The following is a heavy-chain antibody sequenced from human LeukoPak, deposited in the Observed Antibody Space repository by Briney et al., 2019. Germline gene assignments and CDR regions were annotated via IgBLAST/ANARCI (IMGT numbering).Heavy chain of an antibody. D-gene: IGHD3-22*01. CDR2: IYYSGGT. CDR1: GGSISSSNCY. Sequence: PSETLSLTCTVSGGSISSSNCYWGWIRQPPGKGLEWIGSIYYSGGTYYNPSLKSRVTISVDTSKNQFSLKLSSVTAAVTAVYYCARASGYYYGDFDYWGQGTRVTVSS. J-gene: IGHJ4*02. CDR3: ARASGYYYGDFDY. V-gene: IGHV4-39*07.